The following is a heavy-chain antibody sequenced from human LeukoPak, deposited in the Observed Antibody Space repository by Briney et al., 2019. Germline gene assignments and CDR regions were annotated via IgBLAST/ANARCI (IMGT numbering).Heavy chain of an antibody. Sequence: SETLSLTCTVSGGSISSYYWSWIRQPAGKGLEWIGRIYASGSTNYNPSLKSRVTMSVDTSKNQFSLKLSSVTAADTAVYYCARLLYCSGGSCYGGSWFDPWGQGTLVTVSS. J-gene: IGHJ5*02. CDR2: IYASGST. V-gene: IGHV4-4*07. CDR1: GGSISSYY. CDR3: ARLLYCSGGSCYGGSWFDP. D-gene: IGHD2-15*01.